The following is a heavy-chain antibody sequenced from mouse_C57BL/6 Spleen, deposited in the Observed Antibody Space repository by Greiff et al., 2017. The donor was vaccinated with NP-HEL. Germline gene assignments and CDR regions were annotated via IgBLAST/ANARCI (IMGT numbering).Heavy chain of an antibody. CDR1: GYAFTNYL. CDR3: AGGSSYGAMDY. D-gene: IGHD1-1*01. J-gene: IGHJ4*01. Sequence: QVQLKESGAELVRPGTSVKVSCKASGYAFTNYLIEWVKQRPGQGLEWIGVINPGSGGTNYNEKFKGKATLTADKSSSTAYMQLSSLTSEDSAVYFCAGGSSYGAMDYWGQGTSVTVSS. CDR2: INPGSGGT. V-gene: IGHV1-54*01.